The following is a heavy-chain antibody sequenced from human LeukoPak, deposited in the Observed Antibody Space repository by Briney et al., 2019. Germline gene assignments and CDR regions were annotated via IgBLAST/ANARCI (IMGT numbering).Heavy chain of an antibody. J-gene: IGHJ5*02. CDR2: IYYSGST. D-gene: IGHD5-12*01. Sequence: SQTRSLTCTVSGGSIRSGDYHWSWIRQSPGKGLEWIGYIYYSGSTDYNPSLKSRVIISVDPSKNQFSLKMRSVTAADTAVYYCARQGIYKNNWFDRWGQGTLVTVSS. CDR1: GGSIRSGDYH. CDR3: ARQGIYKNNWFDR. V-gene: IGHV4-30-4*01.